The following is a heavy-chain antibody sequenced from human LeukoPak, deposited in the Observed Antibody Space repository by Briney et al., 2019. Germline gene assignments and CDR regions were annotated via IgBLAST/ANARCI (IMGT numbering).Heavy chain of an antibody. D-gene: IGHD6-6*01. CDR3: ARLVSQLRMH. CDR2: IYHSGST. J-gene: IGHJ4*02. Sequence: SETLSLTCTVSGGSISSGGYYWSWIRQPPGKGLEWIGYIYHSGSTYYNPSLKSRVTISVDRSKNQFSLKLSSVTAADTAVYYCARLVSQLRMHWGQGTLVTVSS. V-gene: IGHV4-30-2*01. CDR1: GGSISSGGYY.